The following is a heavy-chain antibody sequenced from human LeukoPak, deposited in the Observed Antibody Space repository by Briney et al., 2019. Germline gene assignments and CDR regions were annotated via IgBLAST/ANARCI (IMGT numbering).Heavy chain of an antibody. J-gene: IGHJ2*01. CDR1: GFTFSSYA. CDR3: ARPFYGDSGYFDL. CDR2: VSYDGTNK. D-gene: IGHD4-17*01. V-gene: IGHV3-30-3*01. Sequence: PGGSLRLSCEASGFTFSSYAMHWVRQAPGKGLEWVAVVSYDGTNKYYADYVKGRFTISRDNSKKTLYLQVNSLRIEDTAVYYCARPFYGDSGYFDLWGRGTLVTVSS.